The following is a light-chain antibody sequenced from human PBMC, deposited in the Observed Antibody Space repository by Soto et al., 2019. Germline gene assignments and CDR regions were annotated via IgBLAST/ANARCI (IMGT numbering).Light chain of an antibody. Sequence: QSVLTQPPSVSGAPGQRVSISCTGSSTNIGAGYGVHWYQQRPGTAPKLLIVGNTIRPSGVPDRFSGSKSGNTASLTISGLQAEDEADYYCSSFVGPYTYVFGTGTKLTVL. CDR3: SSFVGPYTYV. CDR2: GNT. CDR1: STNIGAGYG. J-gene: IGLJ1*01. V-gene: IGLV1-40*01.